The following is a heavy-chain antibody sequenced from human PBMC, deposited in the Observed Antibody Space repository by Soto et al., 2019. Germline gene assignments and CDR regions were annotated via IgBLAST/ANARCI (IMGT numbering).Heavy chain of an antibody. V-gene: IGHV3-7*01. CDR3: ARGAQELTGFYYYYGMDV. CDR1: GFTFSSYW. D-gene: IGHD6-13*01. Sequence: GGSLRLSCAASGFTFSSYWMSWVRQAPGKGLEWVANIKQDGSEKYYVDSVKGRFTISRDNAKNSLYLQMNSLRAEDTAVHYCARGAQELTGFYYYYGMDVWGQGTTVTVSS. J-gene: IGHJ6*02. CDR2: IKQDGSEK.